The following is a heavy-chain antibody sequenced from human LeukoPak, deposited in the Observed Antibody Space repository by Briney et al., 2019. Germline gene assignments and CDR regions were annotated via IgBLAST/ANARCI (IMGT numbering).Heavy chain of an antibody. CDR3: AKGPAIVGATDYLY. D-gene: IGHD1-26*01. J-gene: IGHJ4*02. CDR1: GFTFSSYA. V-gene: IGHV3-23*01. Sequence: PGGSLRLSCAASGFTFSSYAMSWVRQAPGKGLEWVSAISGSGGSTYYAGSVKGRFTISRDNSKNTLYLQMNSLRAEDTAVYYCAKGPAIVGATDYLYWGQGTLVTVSS. CDR2: ISGSGGST.